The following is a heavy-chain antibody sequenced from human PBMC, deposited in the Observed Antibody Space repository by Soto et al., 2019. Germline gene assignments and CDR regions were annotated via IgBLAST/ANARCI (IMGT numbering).Heavy chain of an antibody. Sequence: GESLKISCHGSGYNFDSVWIGWGRQMPWKGLEWMGIIYPGDSDTRCNPSFQGQVTMSADKSTSTVYLQWSSLKASDTAIYYCARHGSIGARLNYFDPWGQGTQVTVSS. CDR2: IYPGDSDT. CDR3: ARHGSIGARLNYFDP. D-gene: IGHD6-6*01. CDR1: GYNFDSVW. J-gene: IGHJ5*02. V-gene: IGHV5-51*01.